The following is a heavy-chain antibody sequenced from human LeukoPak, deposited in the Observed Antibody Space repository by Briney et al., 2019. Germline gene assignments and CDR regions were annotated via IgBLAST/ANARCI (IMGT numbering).Heavy chain of an antibody. CDR1: GFTFSSYA. D-gene: IGHD2-15*01. CDR2: ISSNGGST. V-gene: IGHV3-64*01. CDR3: AKDYFLYCSGGSCYSGLFDY. Sequence: PGGSLRLSCAASGFTFSSYAMHWVRQAPGKGLEYVSAISSNGGSTYYANSVKGRFTISRDNAKNSLYLQMNSLRAEDTALYYCAKDYFLYCSGGSCYSGLFDYWGQGTLVTVSS. J-gene: IGHJ4*02.